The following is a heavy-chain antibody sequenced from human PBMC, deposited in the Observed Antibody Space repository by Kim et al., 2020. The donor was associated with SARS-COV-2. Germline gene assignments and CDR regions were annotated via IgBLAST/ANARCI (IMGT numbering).Heavy chain of an antibody. V-gene: IGHV1-18*01. J-gene: IGHJ4*02. Sequence: YAKKLQGRVTMTTDTSTSTAYMELRSLRSDDTAVYYCARDRARVEGILGYWGQGTLVTVSS. CDR3: ARDRARVEGILGY. D-gene: IGHD3-16*01.